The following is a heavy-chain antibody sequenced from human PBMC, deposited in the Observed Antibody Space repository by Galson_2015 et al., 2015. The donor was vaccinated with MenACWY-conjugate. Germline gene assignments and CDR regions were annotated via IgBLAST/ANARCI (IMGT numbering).Heavy chain of an antibody. CDR3: AREAYGSGKDYYYYGMDV. Sequence: CAISGDSVSSHSAAWNWIRQSPSRGLEWLGRTYYRSKWYNDYAVSVKSRITINPDTSKNQFSLQLNSVTPEDTAVYYCAREAYGSGKDYYYYGMDVWGQGTTVTVSS. CDR2: TYYRSKWYN. D-gene: IGHD3-10*01. V-gene: IGHV6-1*01. CDR1: GDSVSSHSAA. J-gene: IGHJ6*02.